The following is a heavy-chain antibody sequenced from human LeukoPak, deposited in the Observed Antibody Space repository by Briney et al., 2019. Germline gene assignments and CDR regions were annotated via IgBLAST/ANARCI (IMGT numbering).Heavy chain of an antibody. Sequence: GGSLRLSCAASGFTFSSYWMHWVRQAPGKGLVWVSRINSDGSSTTYADSVKGRFTISRDNAKNTLYLQMNSLRAEETAEYYCASESGSCLGAFDIWGQGTMVTVSS. CDR2: INSDGSST. CDR1: GFTFSSYW. J-gene: IGHJ3*02. V-gene: IGHV3-74*01. CDR3: ASESGSCLGAFDI. D-gene: IGHD1-26*01.